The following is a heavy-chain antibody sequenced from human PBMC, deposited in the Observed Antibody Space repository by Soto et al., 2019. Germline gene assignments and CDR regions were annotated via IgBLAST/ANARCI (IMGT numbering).Heavy chain of an antibody. V-gene: IGHV4-39*01. Sequence: SETLSLTCTVSGGSISSSSYYWGWIRQPPGKGLEWIGSIYYSGSTYYNPSLKSRVTISVDTSKNPFSLKRSSVTAADTAVYYCARHELGGAHPMYYYGSDPTGGMDVWGQGTTVTVSS. J-gene: IGHJ6*02. D-gene: IGHD3-10*01. CDR3: ARHELGGAHPMYYYGSDPTGGMDV. CDR2: IYYSGST. CDR1: GGSISSSSYY.